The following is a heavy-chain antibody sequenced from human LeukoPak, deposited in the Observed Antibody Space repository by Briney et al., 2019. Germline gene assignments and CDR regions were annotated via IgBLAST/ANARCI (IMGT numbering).Heavy chain of an antibody. V-gene: IGHV1-69*05. CDR3: ARVLATVTTWYFDL. D-gene: IGHD4-11*01. CDR2: IIPIFGTA. J-gene: IGHJ2*01. Sequence: ASVKVSCKASGGTFSSYAISWVRQAPGQGLEWMGGIIPIFGTANYAQKFQGRVTITTDESTSTAYMELSSLRSEDTAVYYCARVLATVTTWYFDLWGRGTLVTVSS. CDR1: GGTFSSYA.